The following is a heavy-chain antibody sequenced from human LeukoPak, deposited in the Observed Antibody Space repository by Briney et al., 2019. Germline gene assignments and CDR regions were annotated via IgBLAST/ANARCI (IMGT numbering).Heavy chain of an antibody. J-gene: IGHJ4*02. V-gene: IGHV3-66*01. D-gene: IGHD4-17*01. Sequence: PGGSLILSSAASGFTASSNYMSWVRQAPGERLEWVSVLYAGGTTYYADSVKGRFTISRDISKNTLYLQMNNLRAEDTAVYYCARGVGYADYPFDYWGQGTLVAVS. CDR3: ARGVGYADYPFDY. CDR2: LYAGGTT. CDR1: GFTASSNY.